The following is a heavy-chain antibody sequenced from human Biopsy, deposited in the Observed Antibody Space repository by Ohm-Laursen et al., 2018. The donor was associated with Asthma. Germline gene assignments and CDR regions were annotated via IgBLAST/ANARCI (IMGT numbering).Heavy chain of an antibody. D-gene: IGHD3-9*01. V-gene: IGHV1-3*01. Sequence: SVKVSCKASGYTFINYAIHWVRQAPGQRLEWMGWINAGNGNTKYSQKFQGRVTITRDTSASTAYMDLSSLRSEDTAVYYCARTYYDFLTGQVNDVFAMWGQGTMVTVSS. CDR1: GYTFINYA. CDR2: INAGNGNT. J-gene: IGHJ3*02. CDR3: ARTYYDFLTGQVNDVFAM.